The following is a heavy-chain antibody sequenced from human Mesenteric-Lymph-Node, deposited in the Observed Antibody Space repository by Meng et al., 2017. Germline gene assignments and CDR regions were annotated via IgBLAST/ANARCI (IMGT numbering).Heavy chain of an antibody. Sequence: ASVKVSCKASGYTFTDYYLHWVRQAPGQGLESLGWISPKSGGTNYAQNFQGRVTLTRDTSISTAYMDLSSLRSDDTAVYYCARLRDKTGWPEHFQHWGQGTLVTVSS. D-gene: IGHD6-19*01. CDR3: ARLRDKTGWPEHFQH. J-gene: IGHJ1*01. CDR2: ISPKSGGT. CDR1: GYTFTDYY. V-gene: IGHV1-2*02.